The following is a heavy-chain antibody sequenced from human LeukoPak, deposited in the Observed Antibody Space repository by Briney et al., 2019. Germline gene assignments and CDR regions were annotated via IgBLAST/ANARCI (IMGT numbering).Heavy chain of an antibody. CDR2: ISYDGSNK. Sequence: GGSLRLSCAASGFTFSSYGMHWVRQAPGKGLEWVAVISYDGSNKYYADSVKGRFTISRDNSKNTLYLQMNSLRAEDTAVYYCATYQGPTIGLWGFDYWGQGTLVTVSS. CDR3: ATYQGPTIGLWGFDY. J-gene: IGHJ4*02. D-gene: IGHD3-16*01. CDR1: GFTFSSYG. V-gene: IGHV3-30*03.